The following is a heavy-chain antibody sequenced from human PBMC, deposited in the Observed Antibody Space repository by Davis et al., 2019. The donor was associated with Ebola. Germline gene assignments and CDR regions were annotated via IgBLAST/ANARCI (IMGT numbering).Heavy chain of an antibody. CDR3: ARTKSIAVAGPISYYFDY. CDR1: GYTFTGYY. Sequence: ASVKVSCKASGYTFTGYYMHWVRQAPGQGLEWMGWINPNSGGTNYAQKFQGRVTMTRDTSISTAYMELSRLRSDDTAVYYCARTKSIAVAGPISYYFDYWGQGTLVTVSS. CDR2: INPNSGGT. J-gene: IGHJ4*02. V-gene: IGHV1-2*02. D-gene: IGHD6-19*01.